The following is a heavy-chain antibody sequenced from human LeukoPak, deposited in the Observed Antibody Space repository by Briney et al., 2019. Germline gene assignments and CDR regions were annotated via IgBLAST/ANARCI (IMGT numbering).Heavy chain of an antibody. CDR3: ARQALGGYNDY. V-gene: IGHV5-51*01. CDR2: IYSGDSDS. J-gene: IGHJ4*02. CDR1: GYSFTTYW. Sequence: GESLKISCKGSGYSFTTYWIGWVRQMPRKGLEWMGIIYSGDSDSRYSPSFQGQVTISADKSINTAYLQWSSLKASDTAIYYCARQALGGYNDYWGQGTLVTVSS. D-gene: IGHD5-24*01.